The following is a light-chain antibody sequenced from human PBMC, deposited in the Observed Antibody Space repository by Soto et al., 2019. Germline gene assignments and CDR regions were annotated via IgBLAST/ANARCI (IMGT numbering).Light chain of an antibody. J-gene: IGLJ1*01. CDR2: GNS. CDR3: QSYDSSLSAYV. CDR1: SSNIGAGYD. V-gene: IGLV1-40*01. Sequence: QSVLTQPPSVSGAPGQRVTISCTGSSSNIGAGYDVHWYQQLPGAAPKLLIYGNSNRPSGVPDRFSGSKSGTSASLAITGLQAEDEADYCCQSYDSSLSAYVFGTGSRSPS.